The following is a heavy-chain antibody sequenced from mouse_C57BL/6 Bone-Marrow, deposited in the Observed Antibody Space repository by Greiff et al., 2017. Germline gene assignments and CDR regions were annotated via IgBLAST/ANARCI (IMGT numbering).Heavy chain of an antibody. CDR1: GFTFSSYG. CDR2: ISSGGSYT. CDR3: ARHKSFYWYFDV. J-gene: IGHJ1*03. V-gene: IGHV5-6*02. D-gene: IGHD1-3*01. Sequence: EVKLVESGGDLVKPGGSLKLSCAASGFTFSSYGMSWVRQTPDKRLEWVATISSGGSYTYYPDSVKGRFTIYRDNAKNTPYLQMSSLKSEDTAMYYCARHKSFYWYFDVGGTGTTVTVSS.